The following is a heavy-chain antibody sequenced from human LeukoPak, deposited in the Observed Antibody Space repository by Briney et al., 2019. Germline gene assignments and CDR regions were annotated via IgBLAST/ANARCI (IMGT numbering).Heavy chain of an antibody. CDR1: GGSFSGYF. CDR3: AEEPVKGNQHPLDY. D-gene: IGHD2-2*01. V-gene: IGHV4-34*01. CDR2: IHNSGTT. J-gene: IGHJ4*02. Sequence: PSETLSLTCAVYGGSFSGYFWSWIRQSSGKGLEWIGEIHNSGTTNYNPSLNSRVTLSEDTSKNQFYLNLSSVTAADTAVYYRAEEPVKGNQHPLDYWGQGTLVTVSS.